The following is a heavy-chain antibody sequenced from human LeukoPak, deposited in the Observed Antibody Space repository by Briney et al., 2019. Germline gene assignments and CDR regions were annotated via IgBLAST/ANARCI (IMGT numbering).Heavy chain of an antibody. J-gene: IGHJ4*02. V-gene: IGHV3-7*03. Sequence: GGSLRLSCAASGFTFSSYWMNWARQAPGKGLEWVASINHNGNVNYYVDSVKGRFTISRDNAKNSLYLQMSNLRAEDTAVYYCAKSQLGVNMPWDYWGQGTLVTVSS. CDR2: INHNGNVN. CDR1: GFTFSSYW. D-gene: IGHD3-3*01. CDR3: AKSQLGVNMPWDY.